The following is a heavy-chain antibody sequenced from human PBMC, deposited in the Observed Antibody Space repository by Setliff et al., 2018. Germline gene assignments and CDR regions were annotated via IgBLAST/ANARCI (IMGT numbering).Heavy chain of an antibody. CDR2: ISAYNGKT. J-gene: IGHJ4*02. CDR3: LRLVRYCTKIACQATSGDEV. CDR1: GYTFANSI. V-gene: IGHV1-18*04. Sequence: ASVKVSCKASGYTFANSIVSWVRQAPGQGLEWMGWISAYNGKTYSAQKFQDRITLTTDTSTNTGYLELRGLRSDDTAVYYCLRLVRYCTKIACQATSGDEVWGLGTLVTVSS. D-gene: IGHD2-8*01.